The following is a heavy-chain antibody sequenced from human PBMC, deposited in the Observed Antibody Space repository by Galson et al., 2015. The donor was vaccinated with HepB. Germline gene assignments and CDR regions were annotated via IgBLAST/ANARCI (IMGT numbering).Heavy chain of an antibody. CDR3: AREPRDYYYGMDV. CDR1: GYTFTGDY. D-gene: IGHD3-10*01. CDR2: INPNNGGT. V-gene: IGHV1-2*02. J-gene: IGHJ6*02. Sequence: SVKVSCKASGYTFTGDYMHWVRQAPGQGLEWMGWINPNNGGTNYAQKFQGRVTVTRDTSISTAYMELSRLRSDDTAVYYCAREPRDYYYGMDVWGQGTTVIVSS.